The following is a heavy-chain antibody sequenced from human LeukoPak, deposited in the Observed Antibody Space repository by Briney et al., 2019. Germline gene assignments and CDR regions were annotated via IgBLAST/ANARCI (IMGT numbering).Heavy chain of an antibody. CDR1: GFIFSRYW. D-gene: IGHD1-26*01. Sequence: GGSLRLSCAASGFIFSRYWMTWVRQAPGKGLEWVAYIKQDGREKYYVDSVKGRFTISRDNANNSLYLQLNSLRAEDTAVYYCARVGGDYYFDYWGQGIQVTVSS. CDR3: ARVGGDYYFDY. V-gene: IGHV3-7*04. CDR2: IKQDGREK. J-gene: IGHJ4*02.